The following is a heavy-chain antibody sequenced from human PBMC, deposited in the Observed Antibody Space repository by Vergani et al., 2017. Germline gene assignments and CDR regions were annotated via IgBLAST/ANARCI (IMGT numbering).Heavy chain of an antibody. D-gene: IGHD5-18*01. CDR2: IKQDGSEK. CDR3: AGVRKSNGYSYGDDAFDI. J-gene: IGHJ3*02. CDR1: GFTFSSYW. V-gene: IGHV3-7*01. Sequence: EVQLLESGGGLVQPGGSLRLSCAASGFTFSSYWMSWVRQAPGKGLEWVANIKQDGSEKYYVDSVKGRFTISRDNAKNSLYLQMNSLRAEDTAVYYCAGVRKSNGYSYGDDAFDIWGQGTMVTVSS.